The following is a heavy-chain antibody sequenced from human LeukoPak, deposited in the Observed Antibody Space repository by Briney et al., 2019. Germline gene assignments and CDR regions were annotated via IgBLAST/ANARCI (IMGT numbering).Heavy chain of an antibody. CDR1: GFTFSSYA. V-gene: IGHV3-23*01. Sequence: GASLRLSCAASGFTFSSYAMSWVRQAPGKGLEWVSAISGSGGSTYYADSVKGRFTISRDNSKNTLYLQMNSLRAEDTAVYYCAKEGNYYDNSGYYYGEGYFDYWGRGTLVTVSS. CDR2: ISGSGGST. D-gene: IGHD3-22*01. CDR3: AKEGNYYDNSGYYYGEGYFDY. J-gene: IGHJ4*02.